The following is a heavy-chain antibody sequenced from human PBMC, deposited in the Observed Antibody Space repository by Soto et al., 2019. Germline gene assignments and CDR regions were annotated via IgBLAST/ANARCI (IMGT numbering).Heavy chain of an antibody. Sequence: ASVQVSCQASGYTFTSYYRRWVRQTPGQGLEWMGIINPSGGSTSYAQKFQGRVTMTRDTSTSTVYMELSSLRSEDTAVYYCARVTYYDILTGSYGMDVWGQGTTVTVSS. J-gene: IGHJ6*02. D-gene: IGHD3-9*01. V-gene: IGHV1-46*03. CDR2: INPSGGST. CDR3: ARVTYYDILTGSYGMDV. CDR1: GYTFTSYY.